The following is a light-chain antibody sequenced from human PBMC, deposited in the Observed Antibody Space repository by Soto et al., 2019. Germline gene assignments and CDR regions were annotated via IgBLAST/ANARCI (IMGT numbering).Light chain of an antibody. Sequence: DIQMTQSPSSVSASVGDRVTLTCRASQGIGDRLAWYQQKPGKVPQLLIHFASTLGSGVPSRFSGSGSGTDFILTINTLQADDFATYYCLHTYSFPRTFGQGTKVDIK. J-gene: IGKJ1*01. CDR2: FAS. CDR1: QGIGDR. V-gene: IGKV1-12*01. CDR3: LHTYSFPRT.